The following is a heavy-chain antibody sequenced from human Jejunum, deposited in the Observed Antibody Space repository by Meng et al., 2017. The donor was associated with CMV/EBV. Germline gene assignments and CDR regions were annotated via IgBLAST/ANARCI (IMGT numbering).Heavy chain of an antibody. J-gene: IGHJ4*02. CDR2: IHYTGRA. V-gene: IGHV4-59*11. CDR1: GVSISTHY. Sequence: GQRRGSGPGLVNPSETLSLPFTVSGVSISTHYWSWIRQTPVKGLEWIASIHYTGRADYSPSLKSRVTISIDTSDSQLSLKLTSVTTADTAMYYCAERGGGYWGQGILVTVSS. D-gene: IGHD3-10*01. CDR3: AERGGGY.